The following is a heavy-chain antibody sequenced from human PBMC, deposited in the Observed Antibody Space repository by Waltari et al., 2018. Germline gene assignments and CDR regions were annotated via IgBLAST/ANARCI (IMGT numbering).Heavy chain of an antibody. CDR3: ARVKYCSSTSCYYDAFDI. D-gene: IGHD2-2*01. Sequence: EVQLVQSVAEVKKPGESLKISCKGFGYSFTSYWIGWGRQMPGKGLAWMGIIYPGDSDTRYSPSFQGQVTISADKSISTAYLQWSSLKASDTAMYYCARVKYCSSTSCYYDAFDIWGQGTMVTVSS. CDR2: IYPGDSDT. J-gene: IGHJ3*02. V-gene: IGHV5-51*03. CDR1: GYSFTSYW.